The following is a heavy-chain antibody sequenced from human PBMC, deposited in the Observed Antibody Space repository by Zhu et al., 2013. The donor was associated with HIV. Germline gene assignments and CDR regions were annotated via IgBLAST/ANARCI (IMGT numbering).Heavy chain of an antibody. V-gene: IGHV4-59*01. CDR1: GGSISSYY. Sequence: QVQLQESGPGLVKPSETLSLTCTVSGGSISSYYWSWIRQPPGKGLEWIGYIYYSGSTNYNPSLKSRVTISVDTSKNQFSLKVSSVTAADTAVYYCARSGGDYYYYMDVWGKGTTVTVSS. J-gene: IGHJ6*03. CDR3: ARSGGDYYYYMDV. CDR2: IYYSGST.